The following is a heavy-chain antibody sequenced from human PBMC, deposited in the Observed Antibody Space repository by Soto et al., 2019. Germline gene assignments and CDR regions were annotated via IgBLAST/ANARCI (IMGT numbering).Heavy chain of an antibody. Sequence: QVQLVQSGAEVKKPGASVKVSCKASGYTFTSYGISWVRQAPGQGLEWMGWINPYNGNTNYAQKLQGRVTMTTETSTNTAYMELRGLRSDVTAVYYCARDWFGIDYWGQGTLVTVSS. J-gene: IGHJ4*02. D-gene: IGHD3-16*01. CDR1: GYTFTSYG. CDR2: INPYNGNT. CDR3: ARDWFGIDY. V-gene: IGHV1-18*01.